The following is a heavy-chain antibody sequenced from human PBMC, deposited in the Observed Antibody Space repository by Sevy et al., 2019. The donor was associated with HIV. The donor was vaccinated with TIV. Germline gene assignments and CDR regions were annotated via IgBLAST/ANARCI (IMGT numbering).Heavy chain of an antibody. CDR3: ARGKHISDYYGSFDY. CDR2: IYIVGGT. CDR1: GFTISSSA. Sequence: GGSLSLSFAASGFTISSSAMGWVPRPPGKGLGWVSVIYIVGGTYYADSVKGRFTISRDNSKNTLYLQMNSLRAEDTAVYYCARGKHISDYYGSFDYWGQGTLVTVSS. D-gene: IGHD3-3*01. J-gene: IGHJ4*02. V-gene: IGHV3-53*01.